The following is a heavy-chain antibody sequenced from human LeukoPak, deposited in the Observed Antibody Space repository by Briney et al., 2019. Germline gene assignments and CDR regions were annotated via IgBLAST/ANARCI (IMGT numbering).Heavy chain of an antibody. CDR1: GFTFSSFE. J-gene: IGHJ3*02. D-gene: IGHD3-10*01. V-gene: IGHV3-48*03. CDR2: ISASGSAI. Sequence: GGSLRLSCPASGFTFSSFEIYWVRQAPGKGRKWVSYISASGSAIYYVDSVKGRSTISRDNAKNSLYLQMNSLRAEDTAVYYCVRDGYYGHDSFDIWGQGTMVTVSS. CDR3: VRDGYYGHDSFDI.